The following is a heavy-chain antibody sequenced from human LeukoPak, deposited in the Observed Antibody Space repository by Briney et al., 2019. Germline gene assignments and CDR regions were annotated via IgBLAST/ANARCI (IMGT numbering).Heavy chain of an antibody. CDR1: GLPYSIYE. D-gene: IGHD5-24*01. CDR2: ISSSGSTI. J-gene: IGHJ4*02. CDR3: AVATIKDYFDY. Sequence: GGSQGLPYAAWGLPYSIYEMKGATGARGRGWEGVSYISSSGSTIYYADSVKGRFTISRDNAKNSLYLQMNSLRAEDTAVYYCAVATIKDYFDYWGQGTLVTVSS. V-gene: IGHV3-48*03.